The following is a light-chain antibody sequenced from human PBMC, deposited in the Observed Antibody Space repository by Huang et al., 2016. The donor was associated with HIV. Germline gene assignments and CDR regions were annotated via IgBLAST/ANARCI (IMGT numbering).Light chain of an antibody. CDR2: DTS. Sequence: EIVLTQSPATLSLSPGETATLSCRASQSVRSYLAWYQHKPGQAPRLLIYDTSLRASGVPGRISGGGSGTDFTLTISGLEPEDFAVYYCQQRSNWPLTFGGGTKVEI. J-gene: IGKJ4*01. CDR1: QSVRSY. V-gene: IGKV3-11*01. CDR3: QQRSNWPLT.